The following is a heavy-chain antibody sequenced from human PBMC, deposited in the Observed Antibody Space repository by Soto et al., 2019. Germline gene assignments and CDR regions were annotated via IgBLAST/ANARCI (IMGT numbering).Heavy chain of an antibody. CDR1: GGSLGDYF. CDR3: ARGGISHWAYFYYMDV. V-gene: IGHV4-34*01. Sequence: PSETLSLTCVVSGGSLGDYFRSWIRQPPGMALEWIGEINHLGSINYNPSLKSRVTMSVDTSKNQFSLTLNSVTAADTATYYCARGGISHWAYFYYMDVWDRGTTVTVSS. CDR2: INHLGSI. D-gene: IGHD2-21*01. J-gene: IGHJ6*03.